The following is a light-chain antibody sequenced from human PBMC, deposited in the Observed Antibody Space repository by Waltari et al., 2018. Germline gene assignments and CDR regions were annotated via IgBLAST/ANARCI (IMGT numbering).Light chain of an antibody. CDR3: AAWDDSLSSLV. Sequence: QSVLTQPPSASGSPGQRVTISCSGSSSNIGNNYVYWYQHLPGAAPKLLIVKNNQRPAGVPDRFSDSKSGTSASLAISGLRSEDEADYYCAAWDDSLSSLVFGGGTKLSVL. J-gene: IGLJ3*02. CDR2: KNN. V-gene: IGLV1-47*01. CDR1: SSNIGNNY.